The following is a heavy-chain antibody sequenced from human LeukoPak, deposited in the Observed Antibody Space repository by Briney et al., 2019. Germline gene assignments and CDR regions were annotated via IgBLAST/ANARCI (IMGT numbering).Heavy chain of an antibody. V-gene: IGHV4-4*07. CDR3: ASTYSSGWYFDY. D-gene: IGHD6-19*01. Sequence: SETLSLTCTVSGGSISSYYWSWIPQPAGKGLEWIGRIYTSGSTNYNPSLKSGVTMSVDTSKNQFSLKLSSVTAADTAVYYCASTYSSGWYFDYWGQGTLVTVSS. CDR1: GGSISSYY. CDR2: IYTSGST. J-gene: IGHJ4*02.